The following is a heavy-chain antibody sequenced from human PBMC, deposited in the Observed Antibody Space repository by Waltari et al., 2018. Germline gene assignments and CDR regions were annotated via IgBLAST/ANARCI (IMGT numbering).Heavy chain of an antibody. D-gene: IGHD4-17*01. Sequence: QVQLVESGGGVVQPGGSLRLSCAASGFTFSSYGMHWVRQAPGKGLGWVAVIWYDGSNKYYADSVKGRFTISRDNSKNTLYLQMNSLRAEDTAVYYCARSGTTVVTDYYYYYMDVWGKGTTVTVSS. J-gene: IGHJ6*03. CDR3: ARSGTTVVTDYYYYYMDV. CDR1: GFTFSSYG. CDR2: IWYDGSNK. V-gene: IGHV3-33*01.